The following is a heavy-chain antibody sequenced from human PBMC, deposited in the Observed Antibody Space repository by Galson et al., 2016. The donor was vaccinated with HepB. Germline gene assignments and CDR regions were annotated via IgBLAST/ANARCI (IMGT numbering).Heavy chain of an antibody. CDR1: GFIFNSHT. CDR3: AKDAAVTLPGVYFEF. V-gene: IGHV3-30*18. D-gene: IGHD4-17*01. Sequence: SLRLSCAASGFIFNSHTMHWVRQETPGKGLEWVASISHDGINAKYADSVRSRFTISRDNSKNFVYLQMSSLRAEDTAIYYCAKDAAVTLPGVYFEFWGQGTLVTVSS. CDR2: ISHDGINA. J-gene: IGHJ4*02.